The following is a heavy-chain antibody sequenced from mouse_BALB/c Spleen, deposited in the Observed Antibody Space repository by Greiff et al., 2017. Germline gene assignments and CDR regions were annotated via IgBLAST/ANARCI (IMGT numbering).Heavy chain of an antibody. CDR3: ARYPLDYYAMDY. J-gene: IGHJ4*01. D-gene: IGHD6-1*01. CDR1: GFTFSSFG. Sequence: EVKLQESGGGLVQPGGSRKLSCAASGFTFSSFGMHWVRQAPEKGLEWVAYISSGSSTIYYADTVKGRFTISRDNPKNTLFLQMTSLRSEDTAMYYCARYPLDYYAMDYWGQGTSVTVSS. CDR2: ISSGSSTI. V-gene: IGHV5-17*02.